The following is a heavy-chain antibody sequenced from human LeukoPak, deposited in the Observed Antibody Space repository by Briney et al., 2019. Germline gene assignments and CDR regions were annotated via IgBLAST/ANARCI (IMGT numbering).Heavy chain of an antibody. CDR2: ISGSGGST. D-gene: IGHD5-12*01. V-gene: IGHV3-23*01. J-gene: IGHJ4*02. Sequence: GGSLRLSCAASGFTFSSYAMSWVRQAPGKGLQGVSGISGSGGSTYYADSVKGRFTISRDNSKNTLYLQMNSLRAEDTAVYYCATVDDIVATIYFDYWGQGTLVTVSS. CDR3: ATVDDIVATIYFDY. CDR1: GFTFSSYA.